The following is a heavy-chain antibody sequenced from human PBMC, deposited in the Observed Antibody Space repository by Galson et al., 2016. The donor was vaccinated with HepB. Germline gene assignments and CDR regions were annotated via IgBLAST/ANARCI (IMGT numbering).Heavy chain of an antibody. CDR1: GGSSIAFT. J-gene: IGHJ5*02. D-gene: IGHD2-21*02. CDR3: ARDYSYCGVDCYRHFVH. V-gene: IGHV1-69*08. CDR2: MIPILDRP. Sequence: SVKVSCKASGGSSIAFTISWLRQGPGQGLEWLGRMIPILDRPNYAQSFQDRLTITADKYTNTAYMELNSLISNDTAVYYCARDYSYCGVDCYRHFVHWGQGTLVAVSS.